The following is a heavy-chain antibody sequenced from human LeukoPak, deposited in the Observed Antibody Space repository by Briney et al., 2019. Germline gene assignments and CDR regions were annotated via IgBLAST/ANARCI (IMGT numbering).Heavy chain of an antibody. Sequence: RPSETLSLTCTVSGVSITSYYWTWIRQPAGKGLEWIGRIHSSGSTNYNPSLKSRVTTSVDTSKNQFSLKLNSVTAADTAVYYCARDRYYYDSSGYKYMDVWGKGTTVTVSS. CDR2: IHSSGST. CDR1: GVSITSYY. V-gene: IGHV4-4*07. CDR3: ARDRYYYDSSGYKYMDV. D-gene: IGHD3-22*01. J-gene: IGHJ6*03.